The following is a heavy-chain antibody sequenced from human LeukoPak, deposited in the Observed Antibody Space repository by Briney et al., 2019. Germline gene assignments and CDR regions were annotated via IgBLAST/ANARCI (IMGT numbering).Heavy chain of an antibody. CDR1: GFTFSSYS. Sequence: GGSLRLSCAASGFTFSSYSMNWVRQAPGKGLEWVSSISSSSSYIYYADSVKGRFTISRDNAKNSLYLQMNSLRAEDTAVYYCARDWGYSGSYSTGFDYWGQGTLVTVSS. CDR3: ARDWGYSGSYSTGFDY. CDR2: ISSSSSYI. J-gene: IGHJ4*02. V-gene: IGHV3-21*01. D-gene: IGHD1-26*01.